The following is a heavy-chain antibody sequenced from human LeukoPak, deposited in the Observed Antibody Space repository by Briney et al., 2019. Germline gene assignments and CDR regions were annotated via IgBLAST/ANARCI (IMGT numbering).Heavy chain of an antibody. J-gene: IGHJ4*02. D-gene: IGHD4-11*01. V-gene: IGHV1-2*06. CDR3: ARDLNTVSASGNY. Sequence: ASVTVSCKASGYTFTGYYMHWVRQAPGQGLEWMGRISPNSGGTNYAQKFQGRVTMTRDTSISTAYMELSRLRSDDTAVYYCARDLNTVSASGNYWGQGTLVTVSS. CDR2: ISPNSGGT. CDR1: GYTFTGYY.